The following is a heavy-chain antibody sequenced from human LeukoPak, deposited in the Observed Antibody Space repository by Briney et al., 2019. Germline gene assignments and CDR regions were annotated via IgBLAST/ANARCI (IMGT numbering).Heavy chain of an antibody. Sequence: SETLSLTCTDSGGSMSTYYWTWIRQPPGKGLEWIGFIYYTGSTNYNPSLKSRVTISVDTPKNQFSLKLSSVTAADTAVYYCAGMRITTPTVRTLDYWGQGTLVTVSS. J-gene: IGHJ4*01. V-gene: IGHV4-59*01. CDR2: IYYTGST. D-gene: IGHD1-14*01. CDR3: AGMRITTPTVRTLDY. CDR1: GGSMSTYY.